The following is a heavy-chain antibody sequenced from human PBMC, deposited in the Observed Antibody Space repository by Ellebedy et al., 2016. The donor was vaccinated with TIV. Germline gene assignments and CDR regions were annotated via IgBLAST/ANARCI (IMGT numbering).Heavy chain of an antibody. J-gene: IGHJ4*02. CDR2: ISVSTRNTI. D-gene: IGHD6-13*01. V-gene: IGHV3-48*02. Sequence: GESLKISXAASGFTFSSYSMNWVRQAPGKGLEWLSFISVSTRNTIYYADSLRGRFTISRDNAKNSLYLQMNSLRDEDTAVYYCARDLWYSFDYWGPGTLVTVSS. CDR1: GFTFSSYS. CDR3: ARDLWYSFDY.